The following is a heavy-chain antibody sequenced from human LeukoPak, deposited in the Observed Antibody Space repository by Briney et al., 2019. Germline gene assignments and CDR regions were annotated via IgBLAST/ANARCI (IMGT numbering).Heavy chain of an antibody. V-gene: IGHV4-59*12. D-gene: IGHD5-18*01. Sequence: PSETLSLTCTISGGSISSYYWSWIQQPPGKGLEWIGYIYYTGSTNHNPSLKSRVTMSVDTSKNQFSLKLSSVTAADTAVYYCARDVSGYSYGYRLDYFDYWGQGTLVTVSS. CDR3: ARDVSGYSYGYRLDYFDY. CDR2: IYYTGST. J-gene: IGHJ4*02. CDR1: GGSISSYY.